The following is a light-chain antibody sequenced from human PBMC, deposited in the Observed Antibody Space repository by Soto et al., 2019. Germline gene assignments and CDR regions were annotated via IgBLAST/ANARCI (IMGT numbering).Light chain of an antibody. J-gene: IGKJ1*01. CDR2: KAS. CDR1: QSISSW. Sequence: DIQMTQSPSTLSASVGDRVTITCRASQSISSWLAWYQQKPGKAPKLLIYKASSLESGVPSRFSGSGSGTEFTLTISRLEPEDFAVYYCQQYGSSPWPFGQGTKVEI. V-gene: IGKV1-5*03. CDR3: QQYGSSPWP.